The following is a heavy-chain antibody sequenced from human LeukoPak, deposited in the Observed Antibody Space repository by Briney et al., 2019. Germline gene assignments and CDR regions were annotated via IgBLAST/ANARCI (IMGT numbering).Heavy chain of an antibody. CDR2: IWYDGSNK. J-gene: IGHJ4*02. D-gene: IGHD2-21*01. V-gene: IGHV3-33*01. CDR3: ARDLEPYCGGDCLTPHLFDY. Sequence: QPGGSLRLSCAASGFTFSSYGMHWVRQAPGKGLEWVAVIWYDGSNKYYADSVKGRFTISRDNSKNTLYLQMNSLRAEDTAVYYCARDLEPYCGGDCLTPHLFDYWGQGTLVTVSS. CDR1: GFTFSSYG.